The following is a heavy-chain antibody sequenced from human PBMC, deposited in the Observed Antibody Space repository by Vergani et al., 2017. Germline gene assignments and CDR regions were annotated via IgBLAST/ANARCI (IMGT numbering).Heavy chain of an antibody. CDR1: GGTFSSYT. CDR3: ARAGTMVRGVIRYYYYMDV. D-gene: IGHD3-10*01. CDR2: IIPILGIA. Sequence: QVQLVQSGAEVKKPGSSVKVSCKASGGTFSSYTISWVRQAPGQGLEWMGRIIPILGIANYAQKFQGRVTITADKSTSTAYMELSSLRSEDTAVYYCARAGTMVRGVIRYYYYMDVWGKGTTVTVSS. V-gene: IGHV1-69*02. J-gene: IGHJ6*03.